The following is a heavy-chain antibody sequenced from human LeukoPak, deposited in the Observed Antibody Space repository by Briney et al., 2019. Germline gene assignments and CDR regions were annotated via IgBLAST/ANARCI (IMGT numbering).Heavy chain of an antibody. Sequence: KPSETLSLTCTVSGGSISSSSYYWGWLRQAPGKGLEWIGSVYYSGIAYYNPSLKSRVTVSVDTSKNQFSLKLSSVTAADTAVYLCARRTERFHGSSGYYDYWGQGTLVTVSS. V-gene: IGHV4-39*01. CDR1: GGSISSSSYY. CDR3: ARRTERFHGSSGYYDY. CDR2: VYYSGIA. D-gene: IGHD3-22*01. J-gene: IGHJ4*02.